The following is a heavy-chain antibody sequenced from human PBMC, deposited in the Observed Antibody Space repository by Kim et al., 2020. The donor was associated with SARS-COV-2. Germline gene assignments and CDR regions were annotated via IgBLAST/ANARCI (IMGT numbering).Heavy chain of an antibody. V-gene: IGHV4-31*03. CDR2: IYYSGST. J-gene: IGHJ4*02. D-gene: IGHD2-8*01. Sequence: SETLSLTCTVSGGSISSGGYYWSWIRQHPGKGLEWIGYIYYSGSTYYNPSLKSRVTISVDTSKNQFSLKLSSVTAADTAVYYCARGSAMVYAISYYFDYWGQGTLVTVSS. CDR1: GGSISSGGYY. CDR3: ARGSAMVYAISYYFDY.